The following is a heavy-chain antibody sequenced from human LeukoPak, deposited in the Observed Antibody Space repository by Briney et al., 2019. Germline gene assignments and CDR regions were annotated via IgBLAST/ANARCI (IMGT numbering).Heavy chain of an antibody. CDR1: GFTFSSYA. V-gene: IGHV3-48*04. CDR2: ISGSGSTI. Sequence: QAGGSLRLSCTASGFTFSSYAMSWVRQAPGKGLEWVSAISGSGSTIYYADSVKGRFTISRDNAKNSLYLQMNSLRAEDTAVYYCARDYDGSSGWYVFDYWGQGTLVTVSS. J-gene: IGHJ4*02. D-gene: IGHD6-19*01. CDR3: ARDYDGSSGWYVFDY.